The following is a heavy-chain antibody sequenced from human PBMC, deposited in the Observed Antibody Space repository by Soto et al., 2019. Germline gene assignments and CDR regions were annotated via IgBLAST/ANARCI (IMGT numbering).Heavy chain of an antibody. J-gene: IGHJ6*02. CDR1: GFTFGDYA. D-gene: IGHD5-12*01. Sequence: HPGGSLRLSCTASGFTFGDYAMSWFRQAPGKGLEWVGFIRSKAYGGTTEYAASVKGRFTISRDDSKSIAYLQMNSLKTEDTAVYYCTQGYSGYVSYYYGMDVWGQGTTVTVSS. V-gene: IGHV3-49*03. CDR2: IRSKAYGGTT. CDR3: TQGYSGYVSYYYGMDV.